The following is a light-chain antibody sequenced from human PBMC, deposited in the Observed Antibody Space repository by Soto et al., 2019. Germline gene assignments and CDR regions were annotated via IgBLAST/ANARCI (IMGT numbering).Light chain of an antibody. V-gene: IGKV3-11*01. CDR2: DAS. Sequence: EIVLTQSPATLSLSPGERATLSFRASQSVSSYLAWYQQKPGQAPRLLIYDASNRATGIPGRFSGSGSGTDFTLTISSLEPEDFAVYYCQQRSNWPTFGQGTKVEIK. J-gene: IGKJ1*01. CDR1: QSVSSY. CDR3: QQRSNWPT.